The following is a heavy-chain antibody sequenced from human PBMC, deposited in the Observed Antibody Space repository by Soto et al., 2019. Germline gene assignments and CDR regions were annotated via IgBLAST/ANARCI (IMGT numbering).Heavy chain of an antibody. Sequence: QVQLVQSGAEVKKPGSSVKVSCKASGGTFSSYAISWVRQAPGQGLEWMGGIIPIFGTANYAQKFQGSVTITADESTSTAYMELSSLRSEDTAVYYCARALVVPAATTYYYGRDVWGQGTTVTVSS. CDR1: GGTFSSYA. CDR2: IIPIFGTA. CDR3: ARALVVPAATTYYYGRDV. V-gene: IGHV1-69*01. D-gene: IGHD2-2*01. J-gene: IGHJ6*02.